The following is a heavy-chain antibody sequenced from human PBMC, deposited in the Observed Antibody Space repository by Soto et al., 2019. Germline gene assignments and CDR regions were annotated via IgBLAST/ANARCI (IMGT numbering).Heavy chain of an antibody. CDR1: GFTFSSYW. D-gene: IGHD1-26*01. Sequence: QPGGSLRLSCAASGFTFSSYWMSWVRQAPGKGLEWVDNIKQDGSEKYYVDSVKGRFTISRDNAKNSLYLPMNSLRAEDTAVYYCARMGSGSCSDKRQRSYWYFDLWGRGTLVTVSS. CDR2: IKQDGSEK. CDR3: ARMGSGSCSDKRQRSYWYFDL. J-gene: IGHJ2*01. V-gene: IGHV3-7*01.